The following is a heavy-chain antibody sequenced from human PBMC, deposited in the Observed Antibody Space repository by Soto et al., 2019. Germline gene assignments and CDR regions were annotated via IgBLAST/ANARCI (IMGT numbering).Heavy chain of an antibody. CDR1: GYTFTGYY. CDR3: ARSLHPGYSSSWYPLDFDY. CDR2: INPNSGGT. Sequence: ASVKVSCKASGYTFTGYYMHWVRQAPGQGLEWMGWINPNSGGTNYAQKFQGRVTMTRDTSISTAYMELSSLRSEDTAVYYCARSLHPGYSSSWYPLDFDYWGQGTLVTVS. J-gene: IGHJ4*02. V-gene: IGHV1-2*02. D-gene: IGHD6-13*01.